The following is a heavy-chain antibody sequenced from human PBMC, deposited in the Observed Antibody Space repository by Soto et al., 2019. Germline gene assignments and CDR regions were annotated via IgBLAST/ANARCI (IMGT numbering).Heavy chain of an antibody. J-gene: IGHJ6*02. D-gene: IGHD1-26*01. Sequence: QVQLVESGGGVVQPGRSLRLSCTASGFTFSTYGMHWVRQAPGKGLGWVTVIWYDGSNKYYADSVKGRFTISRDNSKNTLYLQMNSLRADDTAVYYCARGGGSGSSFVGYYYYTLDVWGQGTTVTVSS. CDR3: ARGGGSGSSFVGYYYYTLDV. CDR2: IWYDGSNK. V-gene: IGHV3-33*01. CDR1: GFTFSTYG.